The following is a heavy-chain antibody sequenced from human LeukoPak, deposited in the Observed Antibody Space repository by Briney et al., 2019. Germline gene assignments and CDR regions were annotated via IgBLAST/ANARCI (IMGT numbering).Heavy chain of an antibody. CDR3: ARGIYYDSSDARTYYYMDV. D-gene: IGHD3-22*01. Sequence: GGSLRLSCAASGFTFDDYGMTWVRQAPGKGLEWVSGINWNGDSKGYADSVKGRFTISRDNAKNFLYLQMNSLRAEDTALYYCARGIYYDSSDARTYYYMDVWGKGTTVTVSS. CDR1: GFTFDDYG. J-gene: IGHJ6*03. V-gene: IGHV3-20*04. CDR2: INWNGDSK.